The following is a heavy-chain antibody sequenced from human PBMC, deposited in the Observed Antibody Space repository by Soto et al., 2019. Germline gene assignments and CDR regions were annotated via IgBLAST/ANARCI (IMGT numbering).Heavy chain of an antibody. CDR1: GDSISTVDYF. J-gene: IGHJ5*01. CDR3: ARGRYCLTGRCFPNWFDS. CDR2: IYKSATT. D-gene: IGHD2-15*01. Sequence: SETLSLTCSVSGDSISTVDYFWAWIRQPPGQALEYIGYIYKSATTYYNPSFESRVAISLDTSKSQFPLNVTSVTAADTAVYFCARGRYCLTGRCFPNWFDSWGQGTLVTVSS. V-gene: IGHV4-30-4*01.